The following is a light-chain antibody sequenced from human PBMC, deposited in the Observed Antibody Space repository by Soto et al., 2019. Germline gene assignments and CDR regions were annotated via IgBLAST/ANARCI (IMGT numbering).Light chain of an antibody. V-gene: IGKV3-20*01. J-gene: IGKJ4*01. Sequence: EIVLTQSPGTLSLSPGERATLSCRASQSVSSSYLAWYQQKPGQAPRLIIYGASSVATGIPDRFSGSGSGTNFTITISRLEPEDFAVYYCQQYDSSPLTFGGGTKVEIK. CDR1: QSVSSSY. CDR3: QQYDSSPLT. CDR2: GAS.